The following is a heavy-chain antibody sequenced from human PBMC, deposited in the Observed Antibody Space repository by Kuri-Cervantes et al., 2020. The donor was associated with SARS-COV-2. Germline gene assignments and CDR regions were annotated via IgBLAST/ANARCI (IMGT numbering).Heavy chain of an antibody. J-gene: IGHJ4*02. D-gene: IGHD3-10*01. V-gene: IGHV5-51*01. CDR2: IYPGDSDT. CDR1: GYSFTSYW. Sequence: GESLKISCKGSGYSFTSYWIGWVRQMPGKGLEWMGIIYPGDSDTRYSPPFQGQVTISADKSISTAYLQWSSLKASDTAMYYCARLGNIWFGELLTPLPDQWGQGTLVTVSS. CDR3: ARLGNIWFGELLTPLPDQ.